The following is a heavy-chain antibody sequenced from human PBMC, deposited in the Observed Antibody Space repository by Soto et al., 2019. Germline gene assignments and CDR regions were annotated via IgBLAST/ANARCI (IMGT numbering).Heavy chain of an antibody. J-gene: IGHJ5*02. Sequence: GASVKVSCKASGYTFTSYYMHWVRQAPGQGLEWMGIINPSGGSTSYAQKFQGRVTMTRDTSTSTVYMELSSLRSEDTAVYYCARGFSPLNYYGSGSYYKSWFDPWGQGTLVTVSS. D-gene: IGHD3-10*01. CDR2: INPSGGST. CDR1: GYTFTSYY. V-gene: IGHV1-46*03. CDR3: ARGFSPLNYYGSGSYYKSWFDP.